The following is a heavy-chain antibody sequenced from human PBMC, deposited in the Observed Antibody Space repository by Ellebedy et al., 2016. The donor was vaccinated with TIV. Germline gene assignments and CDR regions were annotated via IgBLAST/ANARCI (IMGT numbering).Heavy chain of an antibody. CDR3: ARESVRYFDWDS. Sequence: GESLKISCEVSGFTLSGYYMHWVRQVPGKGLVWVARINTDGSSTSYADSVEGRFTISRDNAKKTLYLEMSGLRVEDTAVYYCARESVRYFDWDSWGQGTLVTV. V-gene: IGHV3-74*01. J-gene: IGHJ4*02. CDR2: INTDGSST. D-gene: IGHD3-9*01. CDR1: GFTLSGYY.